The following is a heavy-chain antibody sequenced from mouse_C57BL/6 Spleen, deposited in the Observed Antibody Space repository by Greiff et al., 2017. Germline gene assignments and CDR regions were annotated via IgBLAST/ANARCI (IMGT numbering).Heavy chain of an antibody. CDR2: FYPGSGSI. CDR1: GYTFTEYT. J-gene: IGHJ3*01. V-gene: IGHV1-62-2*01. D-gene: IGHD1-1*01. Sequence: QVQLQQSGAELVKPGASVKLSCKASGYTFTEYTIHWVKQRSGQGLEWIGWFYPGSGSIKYNEKFKDKATLTADKSSSTVYMELSSLTSEDSAVYFRARHEEDYYGSSFLFAYWGQGTLVTVSA. CDR3: ARHEEDYYGSSFLFAY.